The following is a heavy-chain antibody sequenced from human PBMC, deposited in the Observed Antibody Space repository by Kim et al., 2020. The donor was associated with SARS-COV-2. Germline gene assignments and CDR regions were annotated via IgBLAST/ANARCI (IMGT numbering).Heavy chain of an antibody. CDR2: IYPGDSDT. CDR3: ARGPYRLNWFDP. J-gene: IGHJ5*02. Sequence: GESLKISCKASGYIFNTHWIAWVRQMPGKGLEWMVIIYPGDSDTRYSPSFQGQVTISADRSISTAFLQWSSLKASDTAMYYCARGPYRLNWFDPWGQGTL. CDR1: GYIFNTHW. V-gene: IGHV5-51*01. D-gene: IGHD5-18*01.